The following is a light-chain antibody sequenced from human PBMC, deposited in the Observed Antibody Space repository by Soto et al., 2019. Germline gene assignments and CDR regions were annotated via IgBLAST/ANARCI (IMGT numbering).Light chain of an antibody. CDR3: PQYDDLPLT. CDR2: DTS. CDR1: QDIIGF. J-gene: IGKJ4*01. V-gene: IGKV1-33*01. Sequence: DIQMTQSPSSLSASVGDTVTITCQASQDIIGFLNWYQVKPGKAPKLLISDTSNLKRGVPSRLSGSGPWTDFTPTITRLQPEDCAMYYCPQYDDLPLTFGGGTQVEIK.